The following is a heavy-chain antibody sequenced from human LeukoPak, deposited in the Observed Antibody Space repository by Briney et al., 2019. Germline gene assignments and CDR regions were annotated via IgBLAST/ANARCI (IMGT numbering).Heavy chain of an antibody. Sequence: GGSLRLSCAASGFTFSGYAMHWVRQAPGKGLEWVAIISNDGSRKYYAHSVEGRFTISRDNSKNTLYLQMDSLRAEDTAVYYCARDRAWNYFDYWGQGTLVTVSS. CDR1: GFTFSGYA. D-gene: IGHD3-3*01. CDR3: ARDRAWNYFDY. J-gene: IGHJ4*02. CDR2: ISNDGSRK. V-gene: IGHV3-30*04.